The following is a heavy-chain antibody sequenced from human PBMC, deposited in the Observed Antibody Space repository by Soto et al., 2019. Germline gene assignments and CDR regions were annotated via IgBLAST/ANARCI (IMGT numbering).Heavy chain of an antibody. J-gene: IGHJ3*02. Sequence: QVQLQESGPGLVKPSGTLSLTCAVSGGSVSSSNWWSWVRQSPGKGLEWMGEIYHSGSAHYNPSLKSRATIPLDKSKNQCSLRLTSVSAADTAVYYCARVPGVVVSADDAFDIWGPGTRVIVSS. V-gene: IGHV4-4*02. CDR3: ARVPGVVVSADDAFDI. CDR2: IYHSGSA. CDR1: GGSVSSSNW. D-gene: IGHD2-21*02.